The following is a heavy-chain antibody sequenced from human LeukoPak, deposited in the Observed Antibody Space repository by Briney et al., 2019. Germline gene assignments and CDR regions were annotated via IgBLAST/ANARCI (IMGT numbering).Heavy chain of an antibody. Sequence: PSETLSLTCSVSGGSISVFYWNWIPKSPGKGREWSRYISYSGSTNYNPSLKSRVTISIDTSKNRCSLKVSSVITADTAMYYCARGGSRSYTSSTLDYWGQGTLVTVSS. J-gene: IGHJ4*02. CDR1: GGSISVFY. V-gene: IGHV4-59*12. CDR3: ARGGSRSYTSSTLDY. CDR2: ISYSGST. D-gene: IGHD6-6*01.